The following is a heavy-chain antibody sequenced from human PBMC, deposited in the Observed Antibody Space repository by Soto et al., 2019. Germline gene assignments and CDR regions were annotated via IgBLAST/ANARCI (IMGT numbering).Heavy chain of an antibody. Sequence: QVQLVESGGGVVQPGRSLRLSCAASGFAFSDYTMHWVRQPPGKGLEWLAGISFDGVKPYYADSMKGRFTISRDNSKNTLSLHLNSLRAEDTALYFCATEKVFEEVILFEYWGQGALVTVSS. CDR1: GFAFSDYT. J-gene: IGHJ4*02. D-gene: IGHD3-16*02. CDR2: ISFDGVKP. CDR3: ATEKVFEEVILFEY. V-gene: IGHV3-30-3*01.